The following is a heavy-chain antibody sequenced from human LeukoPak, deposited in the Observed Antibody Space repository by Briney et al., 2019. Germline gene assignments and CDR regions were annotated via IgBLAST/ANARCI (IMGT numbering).Heavy chain of an antibody. D-gene: IGHD4-17*01. CDR2: IWHDGSNR. CDR3: ARDQGTSVTAMVGGHFDY. CDR1: GFTFRGNG. J-gene: IGHJ4*02. V-gene: IGHV3-33*01. Sequence: PGRSLRLSCAASGFTFRGNGMHWFRQAPGKGLEWVAIIWHDGSNRYYADSVKGRFTISRDNSKNTLFLQMNSLTAEDTAVYYCARDQGTSVTAMVGGHFDYWGPGTLVTVSS.